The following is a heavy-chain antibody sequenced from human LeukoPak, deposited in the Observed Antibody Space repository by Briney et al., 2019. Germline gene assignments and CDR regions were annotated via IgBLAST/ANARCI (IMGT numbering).Heavy chain of an antibody. CDR2: IGKAGDT. V-gene: IGHV3-13*01. CDR1: GFTFSSYD. J-gene: IGHJ6*02. CDR3: VRDPSGWGMDV. Sequence: PGGSLRLSCVASGFTFSSYDMHWVRQGTGKGLEWVSDIGKAGDTYYADSVKGRFTISRENAKNSLYLQMNSLRAGDTAAYYCVRDPSGWGMDVWGQGTTVIVSS.